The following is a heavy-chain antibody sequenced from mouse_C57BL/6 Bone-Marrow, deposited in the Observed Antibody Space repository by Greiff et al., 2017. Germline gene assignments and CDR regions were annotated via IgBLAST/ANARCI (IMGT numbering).Heavy chain of an antibody. J-gene: IGHJ4*01. V-gene: IGHV1-64*01. CDR2: IHPNSGST. CDR3: AREEYYGPYAMDY. CDR1: GYTFTSYW. Sequence: VQLQQPGAELVKPGASVKLSCKASGYTFTSYWMHWVKQRPGQGLEWIGMIHPNSGSTNYNEKFKSKATLTVDKSSSTAYMQLSSLTSEDSAVYYCAREEYYGPYAMDYWGQGTSVTVSS. D-gene: IGHD1-1*01.